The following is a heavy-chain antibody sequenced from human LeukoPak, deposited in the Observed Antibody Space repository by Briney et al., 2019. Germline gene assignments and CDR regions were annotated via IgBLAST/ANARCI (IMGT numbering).Heavy chain of an antibody. CDR3: ARDSSHYLGSTDY. D-gene: IGHD6-13*01. CDR2: ISETGGVT. J-gene: IGHJ4*02. Sequence: GGSLRLSCVVSGFSFGSYPMSWVRQAPGKGLEWVSVISETGGVTHYADSMKGRFTTSRDNIKNTLNLQMNSLRAEDTAIYYCARDSSHYLGSTDYWGQGTLVTVSS. V-gene: IGHV3-23*01. CDR1: GFSFGSYP.